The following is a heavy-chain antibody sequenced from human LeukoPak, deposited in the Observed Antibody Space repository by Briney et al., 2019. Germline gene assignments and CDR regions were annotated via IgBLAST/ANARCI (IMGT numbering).Heavy chain of an antibody. CDR1: GGTFSNYA. CDR2: IIPVFGTT. Sequence: GASVKVSCKASGGTFSNYAFSWVRQAPGQGLEWMGGIIPVFGTTNYAQKFQGRVTISADESTSTAYMELSGLRSEDTAVYYCARDQQGTHYYYYGMDVWGQGTTVTVSS. D-gene: IGHD7-27*01. V-gene: IGHV1-69*01. CDR3: ARDQQGTHYYYYGMDV. J-gene: IGHJ6*02.